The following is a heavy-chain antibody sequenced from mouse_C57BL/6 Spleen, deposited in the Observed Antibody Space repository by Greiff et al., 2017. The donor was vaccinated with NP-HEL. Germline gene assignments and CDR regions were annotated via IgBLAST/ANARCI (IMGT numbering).Heavy chain of an antibody. J-gene: IGHJ2*01. Sequence: VQLQQSGAELVRPGASVKLSCTASGFNIKDDYMHWVKQRPEQGLEWIGWIDPENGDTEYASKFQGKATITADTSSNTAYLQLSSLTSEDTAVYYCTLLLQYDYWGKGTTLTVSS. CDR2: IDPENGDT. D-gene: IGHD1-1*01. CDR1: GFNIKDDY. V-gene: IGHV14-4*01. CDR3: TLLLQYDY.